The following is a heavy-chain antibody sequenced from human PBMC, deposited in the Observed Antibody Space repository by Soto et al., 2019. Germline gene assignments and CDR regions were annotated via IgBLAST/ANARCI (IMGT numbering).Heavy chain of an antibody. D-gene: IGHD6-13*01. V-gene: IGHV4-31*03. CDR2: IYYSGST. J-gene: IGHJ5*02. CDR1: GGSISSGGYY. Sequence: QVQLQESGPGLVKASQTLSLTCTVSGGSISSGGYYWSWIRQHPGKGLEWIGYIYYSGSTYYNPSLKSRVTIPVDRPKNQFSLTLSAVTAADTAVYYCATVIAAVDHNWFDPWGQGTLVTVSS. CDR3: ATVIAAVDHNWFDP.